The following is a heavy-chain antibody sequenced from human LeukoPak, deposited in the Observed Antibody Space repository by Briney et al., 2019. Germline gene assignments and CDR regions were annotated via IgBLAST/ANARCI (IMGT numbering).Heavy chain of an antibody. Sequence: GGSLRLSCAASGFTVSSNYMSWVRQAPGKGLEWVSVIYSGGSTYYADSVKGRFTISRDNSKNTLYLQMSSLRAEDTAVYYCARRPDYYYGMDVWGQGTTVTVSS. CDR3: ARRPDYYYGMDV. J-gene: IGHJ6*02. CDR1: GFTVSSNY. CDR2: IYSGGST. V-gene: IGHV3-53*01.